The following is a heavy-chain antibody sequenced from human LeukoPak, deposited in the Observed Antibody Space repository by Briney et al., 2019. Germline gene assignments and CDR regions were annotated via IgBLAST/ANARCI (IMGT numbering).Heavy chain of an antibody. CDR3: ARDRAAAGFDAFDI. V-gene: IGHV3-33*01. Sequence: GGSLRLSCAASGFTFSSYGMHWVRQAPGKGLEWVAVIWYDGSNKYYADSVKGRFTISRDNSKNTLYLQMNSLRAEDTAVYYCARDRAAAGFDAFDIWGQGTMVTVSS. D-gene: IGHD6-13*01. J-gene: IGHJ3*02. CDR2: IWYDGSNK. CDR1: GFTFSSYG.